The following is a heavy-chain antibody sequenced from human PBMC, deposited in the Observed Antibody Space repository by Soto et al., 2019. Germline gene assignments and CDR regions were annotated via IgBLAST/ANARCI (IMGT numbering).Heavy chain of an antibody. CDR2: ISHRSYYI. D-gene: IGHD3-10*01. Sequence: EVQLVESGGGLVKPGGSLRLSCAASGFIFSSYSMNWVRRAPGKGLEWVSSISHRSYYIYFADSMRGRFTISRDNAQNSLYLHMNNLRAEDTAVYHCARVSGTLERYSDLDYWGQGTLVTVSS. CDR3: ARVSGTLERYSDLDY. V-gene: IGHV3-21*06. J-gene: IGHJ4*02. CDR1: GFIFSSYS.